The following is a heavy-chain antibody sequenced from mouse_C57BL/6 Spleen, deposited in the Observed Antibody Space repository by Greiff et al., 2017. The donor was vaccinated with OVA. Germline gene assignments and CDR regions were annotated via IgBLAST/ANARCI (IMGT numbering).Heavy chain of an antibody. V-gene: IGHV1-15*01. D-gene: IGHD1-1*01. CDR3: TRRDYYGSSYDWYFDV. CDR1: GYTFTDYE. CDR2: IDPETGGT. Sequence: QVQLKESGAELVRPGASVTLSCKASGYTFTDYEMHWVKQTPVHGLEWIGAIDPETGGTAYNQKFKGKAILTAVKSSSTAYMELRSLTSEDSAVYYCTRRDYYGSSYDWYFDVWGTGTTVTVSS. J-gene: IGHJ1*03.